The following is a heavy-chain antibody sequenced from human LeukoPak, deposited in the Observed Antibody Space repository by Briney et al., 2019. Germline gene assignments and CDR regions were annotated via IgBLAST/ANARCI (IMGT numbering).Heavy chain of an antibody. Sequence: SVKVSCKASGGTFSSYAISWVRQAPGQGLEWMGRIIPILGIANYAQKLQGRVTMTTDTSTSTAYMELRSLRSDDTAVYYCARDSRGGDVADYWGQGTLVTVSS. D-gene: IGHD2-21*02. CDR1: GGTFSSYA. CDR2: IIPILGIA. CDR3: ARDSRGGDVADY. V-gene: IGHV1-69*04. J-gene: IGHJ4*02.